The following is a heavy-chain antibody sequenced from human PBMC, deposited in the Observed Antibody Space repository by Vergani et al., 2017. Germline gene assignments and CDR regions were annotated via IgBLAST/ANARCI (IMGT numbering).Heavy chain of an antibody. V-gene: IGHV5-51*01. CDR3: SRLYGRDSSGSKYFDY. J-gene: IGHJ4*02. CDR2: ILPADSDT. D-gene: IGHD3-22*01. CDR1: GYRFTNYW. Sequence: EVQLVQSGAEVKKPGESLKISCQISGYRFTNYWIGWVRQMPGKGLEWMGMILPADSDTRSSPSFQGQITISVDKSISTAYLQRSSLRASDSAMYYCSRLYGRDSSGSKYFDYWDQGTLVTVSS.